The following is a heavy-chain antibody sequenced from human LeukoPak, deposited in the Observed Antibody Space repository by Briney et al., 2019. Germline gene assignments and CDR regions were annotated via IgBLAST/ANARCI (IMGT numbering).Heavy chain of an antibody. CDR1: GFTSSSYW. V-gene: IGHV3-7*01. CDR2: INQDGSEK. D-gene: IGHD3-9*01. J-gene: IGHJ4*02. CDR3: ARVRRDILTGYLGDYFDY. Sequence: GALRLSCAGSGFTSSSYWMSWLRQAPGKGLEWVANINQDGSEKYYVDSVKGRFTLSRDNAKNSLYLQMNSLRAEDTAVYYCARVRRDILTGYLGDYFDYWGQGTLVTVSS.